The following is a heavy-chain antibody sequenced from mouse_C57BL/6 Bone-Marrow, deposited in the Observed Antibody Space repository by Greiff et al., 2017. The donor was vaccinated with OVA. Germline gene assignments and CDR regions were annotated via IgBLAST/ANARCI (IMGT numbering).Heavy chain of an antibody. CDR1: GYTFTSYW. D-gene: IGHD2-4*01. J-gene: IGHJ3*01. CDR3: ARREGIYYDYGWFAY. Sequence: QVQLQQPGAELVKPGASVKLSCKASGYTFTSYWMHWVKQRPGQGLEWIGMIHPNSGSTNYNEKFKSKATLTVDKSSSTAYMQLSSLTSEDSAVYDCARREGIYYDYGWFAYWGQGTLVTVSA. V-gene: IGHV1-64*01. CDR2: IHPNSGST.